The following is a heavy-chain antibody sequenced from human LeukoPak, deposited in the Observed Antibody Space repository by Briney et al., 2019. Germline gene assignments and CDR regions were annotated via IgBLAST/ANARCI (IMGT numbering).Heavy chain of an antibody. D-gene: IGHD3-10*01. Sequence: SETLSLTCSVSGGSVTDYYWSWIRQPPGQGLELIGYISDKGVSHYSPSLKSRITISADTSKKQVSLRLTSATAADTAVYYCARGRFNMIRGVIRTVWFDPWTQGTQVTVSS. V-gene: IGHV4-59*02. CDR3: ARGRFNMIRGVIRTVWFDP. J-gene: IGHJ5*02. CDR2: ISDKGVS. CDR1: GGSVTDYY.